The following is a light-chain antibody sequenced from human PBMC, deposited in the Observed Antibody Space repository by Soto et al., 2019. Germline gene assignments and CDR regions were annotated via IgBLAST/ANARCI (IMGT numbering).Light chain of an antibody. CDR3: SSYAGSNNHVV. CDR2: EVN. V-gene: IGLV2-8*01. J-gene: IGLJ2*01. Sequence: QSALTQPPSASGSPGQSVTISCTGTSSDVGGYNYVSWYQQHPGKAPKLLIYEVNKWPSGVPDRFSGSKSGNTASLTVSGLRADDEADYYCSSYAGSNNHVVFGGGTQLTVL. CDR1: SSDVGGYNY.